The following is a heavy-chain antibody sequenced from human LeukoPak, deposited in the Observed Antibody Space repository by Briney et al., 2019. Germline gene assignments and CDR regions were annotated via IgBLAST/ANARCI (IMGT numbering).Heavy chain of an antibody. D-gene: IGHD3-9*01. J-gene: IGHJ4*02. CDR2: INPNSGGT. Sequence: GASVKVSCKASGYTFTGYYMHWVRQAPGQGLEWMGWINPNSGGTNYARKFQGRVTMTRDTSISTAYMELSRLRSDDTAVYYCARVPYYDILTGYYPYWGQGTLVTVSS. V-gene: IGHV1-2*02. CDR3: ARVPYYDILTGYYPY. CDR1: GYTFTGYY.